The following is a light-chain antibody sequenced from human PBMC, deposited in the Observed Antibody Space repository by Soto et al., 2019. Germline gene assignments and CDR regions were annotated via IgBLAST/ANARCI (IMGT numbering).Light chain of an antibody. CDR3: QQYGSSGT. J-gene: IGKJ1*01. CDR2: GAS. Sequence: IMLKQSPGTLSLYQGERATLSCRASQSVSNNYLAWYQQKPGQAPRLLIYGASNRATGIPDRFSGSGSGTDFTLTISRLEPEDFAVYYCQQYGSSGTFGQGTKVDIK. CDR1: QSVSNNY. V-gene: IGKV3-20*01.